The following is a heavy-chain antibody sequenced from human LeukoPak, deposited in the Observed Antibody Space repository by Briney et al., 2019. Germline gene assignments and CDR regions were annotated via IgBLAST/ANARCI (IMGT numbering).Heavy chain of an antibody. CDR1: GYSFTSYW. CDR3: ARRGYNFDY. D-gene: IGHD5-12*01. J-gene: IGHJ4*02. Sequence: GESLKISCKXSGYSFTSYWXXXXXXMPGXGXEWMGIIYPGDSDTRYSPSFQGQVTXSXDKSISTAYLQWSSLKASDTAMYYCARRGYNFDYWGQGTLVTVSS. V-gene: IGHV5-51*01. CDR2: IYPGDSDT.